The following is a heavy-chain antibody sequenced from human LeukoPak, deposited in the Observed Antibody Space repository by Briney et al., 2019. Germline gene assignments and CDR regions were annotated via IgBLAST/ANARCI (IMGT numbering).Heavy chain of an antibody. D-gene: IGHD5-12*01. J-gene: IGHJ6*02. CDR2: ISSNGGST. CDR1: GFTFSSYA. CDR3: ARDQILRSFYYYYGVDV. V-gene: IGHV3-64*01. Sequence: PGGSLRLSCAASGFTFSSYAMHWVRQAPGKGLEYVSAISSNGGSTYYANSVKGRFTISRDNSKNTLYLQMGSLRAEDMAVYYCARDQILRSFYYYYGVDVWGQGTTVTVSS.